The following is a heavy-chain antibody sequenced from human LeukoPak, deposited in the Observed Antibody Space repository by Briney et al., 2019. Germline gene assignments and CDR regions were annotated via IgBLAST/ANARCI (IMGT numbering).Heavy chain of an antibody. Sequence: ASVKVSCKSSGYTFTNYGITWVRQAPGQGLEWMGWISPYNGNTNYAQKFQGRVTMTTDTSTSTAYMEVRSLRSDETAMYYCARVCHWDIDNTRGDPVDYWGQGTLVTVSS. CDR1: GYTFTNYG. V-gene: IGHV1-18*01. D-gene: IGHD2-15*01. CDR2: ISPYNGNT. CDR3: ARVCHWDIDNTRGDPVDY. J-gene: IGHJ4*02.